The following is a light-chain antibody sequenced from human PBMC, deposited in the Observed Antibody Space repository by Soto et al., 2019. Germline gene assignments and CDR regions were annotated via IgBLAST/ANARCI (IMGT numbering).Light chain of an antibody. Sequence: EIVLTQSPGTLSLSPGERATLSCRASQSVTYSFLAWYQQKPSQAPRLLISGASSRATGIPDRFSGSGSETCFTLTISRREPKDFAVYYCHQYGTSTWTFGQGTKVEIK. CDR2: GAS. CDR1: QSVTYSF. V-gene: IGKV3-20*01. CDR3: HQYGTSTWT. J-gene: IGKJ1*01.